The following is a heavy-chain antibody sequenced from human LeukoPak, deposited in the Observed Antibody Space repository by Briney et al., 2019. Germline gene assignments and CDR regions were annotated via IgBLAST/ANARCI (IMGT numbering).Heavy chain of an antibody. CDR2: ISSSGTTI. CDR1: GFTFTDYY. Sequence: PGGSLRLSCAASGFTFTDYYMTWIRRAPGKGLEWVSYISSSGTTIYYADSVKGRFTISRDNAKNSLYLQMSSLRAEDTAVYYCARAEGLRPDYWGQGTLVTVSS. D-gene: IGHD4-17*01. CDR3: ARAEGLRPDY. J-gene: IGHJ4*02. V-gene: IGHV3-11*04.